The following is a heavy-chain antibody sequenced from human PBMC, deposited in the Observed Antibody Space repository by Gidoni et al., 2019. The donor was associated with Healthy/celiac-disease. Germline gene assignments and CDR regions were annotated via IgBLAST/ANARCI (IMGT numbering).Heavy chain of an antibody. Sequence: QVQLVESGGGVVQPGRSLRVSCAASGLTFRNYGMHWARQAPGKGLEWVAVISYDGSNKYYADSVKGRFTISRDNSKNTLYLQMNSLRAEDTAVYYCVKDLAVETAYHGMDVWGQGTTVTVSS. CDR2: ISYDGSNK. CDR3: VKDLAVETAYHGMDV. J-gene: IGHJ6*02. CDR1: GLTFRNYG. V-gene: IGHV3-30*18. D-gene: IGHD5-18*01.